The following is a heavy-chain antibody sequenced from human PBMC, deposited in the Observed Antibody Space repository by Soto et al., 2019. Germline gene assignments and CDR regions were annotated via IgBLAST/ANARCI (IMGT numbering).Heavy chain of an antibody. Sequence: EVQLLESGGGLVQPGGSLRLSCAASGFTFSSYAMSWVRQAPGKGLEWVSVISGSGDSTYYADSVKGRFTISRDNSKNTLYLQMRSRSAEDTAVYYCARRGSGGYYGCWGQGTLVTVSS. D-gene: IGHD1-26*01. CDR2: ISGSGDST. CDR1: GFTFSSYA. CDR3: ARRGSGGYYGC. J-gene: IGHJ4*02. V-gene: IGHV3-23*01.